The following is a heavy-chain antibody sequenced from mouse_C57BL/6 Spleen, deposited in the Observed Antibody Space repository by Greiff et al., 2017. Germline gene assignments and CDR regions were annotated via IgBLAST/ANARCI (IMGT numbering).Heavy chain of an antibody. D-gene: IGHD2-4*01. CDR1: GYSIPSGYY. Sequence: EVKLLESGPGLVKPSQSLSLTCSVTGYSIPSGYYWNWIRQFPGNKLEWMGYISYDGSNNSNPSLKNRISITRDTSKNQFFLKLNSVTTEDTATYYCAIFDYDRGFAYWGQGTLVTVSA. CDR3: AIFDYDRGFAY. V-gene: IGHV3-6*01. CDR2: ISYDGSN. J-gene: IGHJ3*01.